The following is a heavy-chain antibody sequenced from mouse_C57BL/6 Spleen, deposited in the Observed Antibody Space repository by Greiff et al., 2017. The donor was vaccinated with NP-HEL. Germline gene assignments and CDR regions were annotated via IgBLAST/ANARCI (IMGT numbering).Heavy chain of an antibody. Sequence: VQLQQSGTVLARPGASVKMSCKTSGYTFTSYWMHWVKQRPGQGLEWIGAIYPGNSDTSYNQKFKGKAKLTAVTSASTAYMELSSLTNEDSAVYYCTIYDGYYVPFAYWGQGTLVTVSA. D-gene: IGHD2-3*01. CDR3: TIYDGYYVPFAY. CDR2: IYPGNSDT. V-gene: IGHV1-5*01. J-gene: IGHJ3*01. CDR1: GYTFTSYW.